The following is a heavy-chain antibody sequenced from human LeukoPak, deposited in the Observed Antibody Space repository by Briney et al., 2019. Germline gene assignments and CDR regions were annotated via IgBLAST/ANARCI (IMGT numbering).Heavy chain of an antibody. V-gene: IGHV3-15*01. CDR2: IKSKTDGGTT. CDR3: TPLFYGDYVYY. CDR1: GFTFSNAW. J-gene: IGHJ4*02. Sequence: GGSLRHSCAASGFTFSNAWMSWVRQAPGNGLEWVGRIKSKTDGGTTDYAAPVKGRFTISRDDSKNTLYLQMNSLKTEDTAVYYCTPLFYGDYVYYWGQGTLVTVSS. D-gene: IGHD4-17*01.